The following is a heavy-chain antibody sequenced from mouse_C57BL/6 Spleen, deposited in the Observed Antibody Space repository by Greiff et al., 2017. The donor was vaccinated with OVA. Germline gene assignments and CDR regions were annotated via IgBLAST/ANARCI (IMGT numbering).Heavy chain of an antibody. CDR1: GYTFTGYW. Sequence: QVQLQQSGAELMKPGASVKLSCKATGYTFTGYWIEWVKQRPGHGLEWIGEILPGSGSTNYNEKFKGKATFTADTSSNTAYMQLSSLTTEDSAIYYCAGRRGLDYGSSYFDYWGQGTTLTVSS. CDR2: ILPGSGST. CDR3: AGRRGLDYGSSYFDY. J-gene: IGHJ2*01. V-gene: IGHV1-9*01. D-gene: IGHD1-1*01.